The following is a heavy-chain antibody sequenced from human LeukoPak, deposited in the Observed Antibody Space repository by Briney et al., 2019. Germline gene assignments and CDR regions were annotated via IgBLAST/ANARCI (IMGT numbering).Heavy chain of an antibody. CDR2: IKSKTDSETT. CDR3: ATDPDILVEYLGIDV. Sequence: GGSLRLSCAASGFTFTNAWMNWVRRAPGKGLEWVGRIKSKTDSETTDYAAPVKGRFTISRDDSKNTLYLQINSLKTEDTAVYYCATDPDILVEYLGIDVWGQGTTVTVSS. CDR1: GFTFTNAW. D-gene: IGHD2-2*01. J-gene: IGHJ6*02. V-gene: IGHV3-15*07.